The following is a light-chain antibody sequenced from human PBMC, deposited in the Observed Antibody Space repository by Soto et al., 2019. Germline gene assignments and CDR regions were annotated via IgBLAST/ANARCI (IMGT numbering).Light chain of an antibody. J-gene: IGKJ1*01. CDR1: QSITDW. V-gene: IGKV1-5*03. CDR3: QYWDNYSWT. Sequence: DIQMTQSPSTLSASVGDRVTITCRASQSITDWLAWYQQKPGQAPKFLIYKASNLEGGVPSRFSGSGSGTEFTLNISSVQPDDFATYYCQYWDNYSWTFGQGTKVEIK. CDR2: KAS.